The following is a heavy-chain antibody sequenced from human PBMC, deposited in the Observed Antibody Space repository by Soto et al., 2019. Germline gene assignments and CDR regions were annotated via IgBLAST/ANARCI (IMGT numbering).Heavy chain of an antibody. D-gene: IGHD3-3*01. J-gene: IGHJ6*02. CDR1: GFSLRTSGMC. CDR2: IDWDEDK. Sequence: SGPTLVNPTQTLTLTCTFPGFSLRTSGMCVSWIRQPPGKALEWLALIDWDEDKYYSTSLKTRLTISKDTSKNQVVLTMTNMVPVDTATYYCARIRRYYDFWSGYLNMRDYYYGMDVWGQGTTVTVSS. V-gene: IGHV2-70*01. CDR3: ARIRRYYDFWSGYLNMRDYYYGMDV.